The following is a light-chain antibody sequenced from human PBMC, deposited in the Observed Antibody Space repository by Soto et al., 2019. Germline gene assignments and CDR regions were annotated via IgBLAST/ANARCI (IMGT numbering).Light chain of an antibody. Sequence: QSVLTQPPSASGSPGQSVTISCTGTSNDVGGYPYVSWYQQHPGKAPKLVIYEVSKRPSGVPDRFSGSKSGNTASLTVSGLQAEDEADYYCCSYAVTNSFLVFGGGTKVTVL. V-gene: IGLV2-8*01. CDR2: EVS. CDR1: SNDVGGYPY. J-gene: IGLJ2*01. CDR3: CSYAVTNSFLV.